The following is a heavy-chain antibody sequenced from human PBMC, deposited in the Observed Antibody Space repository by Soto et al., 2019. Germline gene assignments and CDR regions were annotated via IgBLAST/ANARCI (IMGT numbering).Heavy chain of an antibody. CDR1: GLSVSNNH. J-gene: IGHJ4*02. CDR3: ATRGTSGKTWADY. Sequence: VQLVESGGGLIQPGGSLRLSCAASGLSVSNNHMTWVRQAPGKGLEWVSLIHGGGSAYYADSVKGRFTISRDNSKNTLYLQMDSLRAEDTAIYYCATRGTSGKTWADYWGQGTLVTVSS. D-gene: IGHD1-1*01. CDR2: IHGGGSA. V-gene: IGHV3-53*01.